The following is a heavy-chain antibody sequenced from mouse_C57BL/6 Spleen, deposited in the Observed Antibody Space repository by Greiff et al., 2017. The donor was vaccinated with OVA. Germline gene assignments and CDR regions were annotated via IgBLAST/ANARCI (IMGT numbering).Heavy chain of an antibody. J-gene: IGHJ2*01. Sequence: VQLKQSVAELVRPGASVKLSCTASGFNIKNTYMHWVKQRPEQGLEWIGRIDPANGNTKYAPKFQGKATITADTSSNTAYLQLSSLTSEDTAIYYCASSSTMVTTNFDYWGQGTTLTVSS. CDR1: GFNIKNTY. CDR2: IDPANGNT. CDR3: ASSSTMVTTNFDY. D-gene: IGHD2-2*01. V-gene: IGHV14-3*01.